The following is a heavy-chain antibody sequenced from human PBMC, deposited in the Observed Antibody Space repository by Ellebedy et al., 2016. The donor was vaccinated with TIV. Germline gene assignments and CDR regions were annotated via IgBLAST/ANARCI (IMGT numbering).Heavy chain of an antibody. CDR1: GFRLSTHG. V-gene: IGHV3-30*02. J-gene: IGHJ4*02. CDR3: TRETNSPPGAVAGTGFDY. Sequence: PGGSLRLSCVASGFRLSTHGMHWVRQAPGKGLEWVAFKRFDGRMEYNGDSVKGRFIISRDVSKNTLYLQMNRLRAEDTAMYYCTRETNSPPGAVAGTGFDYWGQGTLVIVSS. D-gene: IGHD6-19*01. CDR2: KRFDGRME.